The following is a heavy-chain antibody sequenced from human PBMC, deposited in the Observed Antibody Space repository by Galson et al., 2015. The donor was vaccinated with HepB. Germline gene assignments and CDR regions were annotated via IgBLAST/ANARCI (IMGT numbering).Heavy chain of an antibody. J-gene: IGHJ4*02. Sequence: ETLSLTCAVYGGSFSGYYWSWIRQPPGKGLEWIGEINHSGSTNYNPSLKSRVTISVDTSKNQFSLKLSSVTAADTAVYYCARGKDIVATTARNFDYWGQGTLVTVSS. CDR1: GGSFSGYY. V-gene: IGHV4-34*01. CDR3: ARGKDIVATTARNFDY. CDR2: INHSGST. D-gene: IGHD5-12*01.